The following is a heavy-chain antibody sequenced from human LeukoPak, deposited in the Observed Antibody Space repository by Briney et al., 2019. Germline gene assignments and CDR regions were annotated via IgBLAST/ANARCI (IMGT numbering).Heavy chain of an antibody. CDR3: ARDLRPDWRSWWFDP. CDR1: GYTFTSYY. D-gene: IGHD3-9*01. Sequence: GASVKVSCKASGYTFTSYYMHWVRQAPGQGLEWMGIINPSGGSTSYAQKFQGRVTMTRDTSTSTVYMELSNLRSEDTAVYYCARDLRPDWRSWWFDPWGQGTLVTVSS. J-gene: IGHJ5*02. V-gene: IGHV1-46*01. CDR2: INPSGGST.